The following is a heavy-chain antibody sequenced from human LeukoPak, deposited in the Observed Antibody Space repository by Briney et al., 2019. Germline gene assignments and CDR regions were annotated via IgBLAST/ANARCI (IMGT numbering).Heavy chain of an antibody. CDR1: GYTFTDYY. V-gene: IGHV1-2*02. D-gene: IGHD6-6*01. CDR2: INPNSGGT. J-gene: IGHJ4*02. Sequence: ASVKVSCKASGYTFTDYYMHWVRQAPGQGLECMGWINPNSGGTNYAQKFQGRVTMTRDTSISTAYMELSRLKSDDTAVYFCARGRVELVLYLYWGQGTLVTVSS. CDR3: ARGRVELVLYLY.